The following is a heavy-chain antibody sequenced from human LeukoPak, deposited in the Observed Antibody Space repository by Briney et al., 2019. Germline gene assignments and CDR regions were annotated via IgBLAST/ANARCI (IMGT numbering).Heavy chain of an antibody. CDR2: INWNGGST. J-gene: IGHJ6*02. Sequence: GGSLRLSCAASGFTFDDYGMSWVRQAPGKGLEWVSGINWNGGSTGYADSVKGRFTISRDNAKNSLHLEMNSLRAEDTAVYHCARSRDNSYYSAMDAWGQGTTVTVSS. V-gene: IGHV3-20*01. CDR1: GFTFDDYG. D-gene: IGHD2-2*01. CDR3: ARSRDNSYYSAMDA.